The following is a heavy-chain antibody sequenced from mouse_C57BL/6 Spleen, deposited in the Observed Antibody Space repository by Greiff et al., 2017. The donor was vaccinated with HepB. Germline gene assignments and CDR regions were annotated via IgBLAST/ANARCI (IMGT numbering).Heavy chain of an antibody. Sequence: EVQLVESGGGLVKPGGSLKLSCAASGFTFSSYAMSWVRQTPEKRLEWVATISDGGSYTYYPDNVKGRFTISRDNAKNNLYLQMSHLKSEDTAMYYCAREGGITTVVATNYFDYWGQGTTLTVSS. CDR2: ISDGGSYT. J-gene: IGHJ2*01. CDR3: AREGGITTVVATNYFDY. V-gene: IGHV5-4*01. CDR1: GFTFSSYA. D-gene: IGHD1-1*01.